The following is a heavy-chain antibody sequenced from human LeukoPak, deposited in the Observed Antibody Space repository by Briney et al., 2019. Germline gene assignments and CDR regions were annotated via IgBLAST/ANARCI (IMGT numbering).Heavy chain of an antibody. CDR1: GFTFSSYW. CDR3: AKTAGATYFDY. J-gene: IGHJ4*02. V-gene: IGHV3-74*01. Sequence: GGSLRLSCAASGFTFSSYWMHWVRQAPGKGLVWVSRINTDGSSTSYADSVKGRFTISRDNSKNTLYLQMNSLRAEDTAVYYCAKTAGATYFDYWGQGTLVTVSS. D-gene: IGHD1-26*01. CDR2: INTDGSST.